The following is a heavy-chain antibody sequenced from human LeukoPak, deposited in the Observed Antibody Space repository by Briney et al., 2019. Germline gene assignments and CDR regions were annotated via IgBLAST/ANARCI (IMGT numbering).Heavy chain of an antibody. J-gene: IGHJ5*02. CDR2: IYYSGST. Sequence: PSETLSLTCTVSGGSISSYYWSWIRQPPGKGLEWIGYIYYSGSTNYNPSLKSRVTISVDTSKNQFSLKLSSVTAADTAVYYCARDPGYSSSWSPNWFDPWGQGTLVTVSS. CDR3: ARDPGYSSSWSPNWFDP. D-gene: IGHD6-13*01. CDR1: GGSISSYY. V-gene: IGHV4-59*01.